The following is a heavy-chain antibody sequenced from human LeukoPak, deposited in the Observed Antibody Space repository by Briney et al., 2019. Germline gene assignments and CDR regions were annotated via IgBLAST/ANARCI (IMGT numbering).Heavy chain of an antibody. V-gene: IGHV4-61*01. Sequence: SETLSLTCTVSGGSVSSGSYYWSWIRQPPGKGLEWIGYTYYSGSTNYNPSLKSRVTISVDTSKNQFSLKLSSVTAADTAVYYCARGGLGATFDYWGQGTLVTVSS. D-gene: IGHD1-26*01. CDR2: TYYSGST. J-gene: IGHJ4*02. CDR1: GGSVSSGSYY. CDR3: ARGGLGATFDY.